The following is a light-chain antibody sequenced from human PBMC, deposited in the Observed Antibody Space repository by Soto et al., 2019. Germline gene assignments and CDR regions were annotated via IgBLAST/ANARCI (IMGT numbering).Light chain of an antibody. Sequence: EIVLTQSPGTLSLSPGERATLSCRASQSFSSSYLAWYQQKPGQAPRLLIYDASSRATGIPARFSRSGSGADFTLTISRLEPEDFAVYYWQQYGSSPITFGQGTRLYIK. CDR1: QSFSSSY. V-gene: IGKV3-20*01. CDR2: DAS. CDR3: QQYGSSPIT. J-gene: IGKJ5*01.